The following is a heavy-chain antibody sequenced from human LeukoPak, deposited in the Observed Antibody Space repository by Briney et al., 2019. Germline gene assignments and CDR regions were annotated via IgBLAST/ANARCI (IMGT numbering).Heavy chain of an antibody. Sequence: ASVKVSCKVPGYTLTELSMHWVRQAPGKGLEWMGGFDPEDGKTIYAQKFQGRVIMTEDTSTDTAYMELSSLISEDTAIYYCATDDILTGEFDYWGQGTLVTVSS. D-gene: IGHD3-9*01. CDR2: FDPEDGKT. CDR1: GYTLTELS. V-gene: IGHV1-24*01. J-gene: IGHJ4*02. CDR3: ATDDILTGEFDY.